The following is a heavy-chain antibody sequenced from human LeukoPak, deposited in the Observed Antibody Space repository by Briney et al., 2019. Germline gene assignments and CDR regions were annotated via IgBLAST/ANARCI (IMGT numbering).Heavy chain of an antibody. CDR3: ARAVAGTTLPYNWFDP. J-gene: IGHJ5*02. CDR2: ISAYNGNT. V-gene: IGHV1-18*01. D-gene: IGHD6-19*01. CDR1: GGTFSSYA. Sequence: ASVKVSCKASGGTFSSYAISWVRQAPGQGLEWMGGISAYNGNTNYAQKLQGRVTMTTDTSTSTAYMELRSLRSDDTAVYYCARAVAGTTLPYNWFDPWGQGTLVTVSS.